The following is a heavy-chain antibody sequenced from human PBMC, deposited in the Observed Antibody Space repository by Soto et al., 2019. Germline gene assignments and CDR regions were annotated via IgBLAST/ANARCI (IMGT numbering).Heavy chain of an antibody. CDR3: AKTMSTLGYCSGGTCPSDY. J-gene: IGHJ4*02. CDR1: GFTFSAHG. Sequence: GGSLRLSCAASGFTFSAHGMNWVRQAPGKGLEWVAVVSYDGSDKFYADSVKGRFTISRDNSKNTLYLQMNSLRAEDTAVYYCAKTMSTLGYCSGGTCPSDYWGQGTVVTVSS. V-gene: IGHV3-30*18. CDR2: VSYDGSDK. D-gene: IGHD2-15*01.